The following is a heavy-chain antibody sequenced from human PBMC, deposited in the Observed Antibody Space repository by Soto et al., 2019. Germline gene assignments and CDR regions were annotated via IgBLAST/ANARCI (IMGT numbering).Heavy chain of an antibody. J-gene: IGHJ6*02. D-gene: IGHD2-21*02. V-gene: IGHV4-34*01. CDR2: INHSGTT. Sequence: SETLSLTCAVSGGSFSGFYWTWIRQPPGEGLEWIGEINHSGTTNFNPSLRSRLTISLDSSKKHFSLKLTSMTAADAAVYYCARADRTLVTSYGLDAWGQGTTVTVSS. CDR1: GGSFSGFY. CDR3: ARADRTLVTSYGLDA.